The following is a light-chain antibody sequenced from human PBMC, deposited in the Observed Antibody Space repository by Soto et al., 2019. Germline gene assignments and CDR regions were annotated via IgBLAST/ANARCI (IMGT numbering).Light chain of an antibody. Sequence: QSALTQPPSASGSPGQSVTISCTGTSSDVGGYNYVSWYQQHPGKAPKLMIYEVSKRPSGVPDRFSGSKSGNTASLTVSGLQVEDEADYYCSSFAGSFYWVFGGGTKLTVL. CDR2: EVS. J-gene: IGLJ2*01. CDR1: SSDVGGYNY. V-gene: IGLV2-8*01. CDR3: SSFAGSFYWV.